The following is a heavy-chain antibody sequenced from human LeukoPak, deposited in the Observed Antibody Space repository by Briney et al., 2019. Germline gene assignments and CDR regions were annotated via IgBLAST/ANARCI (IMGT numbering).Heavy chain of an antibody. CDR3: AKDQGATDYYGMDV. J-gene: IGHJ6*02. Sequence: GGSLRLSCAASGFTFSSYGMHWVRQAPGKGLEWVAVISYDGSNKYYADSVKGRFTISRDNSKNTLYLQMNSLRAEGTAVYYCAKDQGATDYYGMDVWGQGTTVTVSS. D-gene: IGHD1-26*01. CDR1: GFTFSSYG. V-gene: IGHV3-30*18. CDR2: ISYDGSNK.